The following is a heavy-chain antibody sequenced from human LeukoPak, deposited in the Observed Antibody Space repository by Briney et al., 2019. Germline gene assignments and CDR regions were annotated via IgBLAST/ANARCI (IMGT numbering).Heavy chain of an antibody. J-gene: IGHJ4*02. D-gene: IGHD6-13*01. CDR3: ASLIAAAGKRVSY. CDR2: IYYSGIT. V-gene: IGHV4-59*12. Sequence: LETLSLTCTVSGGSMRSNYWSLTRQPPGKGLEWIGNIYYSGITNYNPSLKSRVTISVDKSKNQFSLKLSSVTAADTAVYYCASLIAAAGKRVSYWGQGTLVTVS. CDR1: GGSMRSNY.